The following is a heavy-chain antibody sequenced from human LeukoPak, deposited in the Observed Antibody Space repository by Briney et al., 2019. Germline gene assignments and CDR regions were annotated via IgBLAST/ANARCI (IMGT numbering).Heavy chain of an antibody. CDR3: AQSGFQGAFDI. CDR1: GFSLSSREVG. V-gene: IGHV2-5*02. J-gene: IGHJ3*02. CDR2: FDWDDDR. Sequence: ESGPTLVQPTQTLTLTCSFSGFSLSSREVGVGLILQPPGKTLGWLALFDWDDDRRYSTSLKGRLTITKDTSKTQVVLTMTDMDPVDTATYSGAQSGFQGAFDIWGQRTMVTVSS.